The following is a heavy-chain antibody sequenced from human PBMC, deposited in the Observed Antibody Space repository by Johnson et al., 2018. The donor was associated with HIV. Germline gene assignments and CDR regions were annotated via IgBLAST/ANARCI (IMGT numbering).Heavy chain of an antibody. Sequence: QVQLVESGGGVVQPGGSLRLSCAASGFSFGDYAMHWVRQAPGKGLEWVAVISFDVTTIYYANSAEGRFTISRDNSRDTLSLQMNSLRVEDTALYYCARARLLWFRELLPHDSVDIWGQGTKVTVSS. CDR1: GFSFGDYA. CDR3: ARARLLWFRELLPHDSVDI. CDR2: ISFDVTTI. D-gene: IGHD3-10*01. J-gene: IGHJ3*02. V-gene: IGHV3-30-3*01.